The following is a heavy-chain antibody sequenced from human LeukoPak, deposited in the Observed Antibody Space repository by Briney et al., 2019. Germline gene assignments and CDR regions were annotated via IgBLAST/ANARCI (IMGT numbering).Heavy chain of an antibody. CDR3: ARHLTGTTFDY. D-gene: IGHD1-7*01. Sequence: SETLSLTCTVSGGSISSYYWSWIRQPPGKGLEWIGYIYTSGSTNYNPSLKSRVTISVDTSKNQFSLKLSSVTAADTAVYYCARHLTGTTFDYWGQGTLVTVSS. CDR2: IYTSGST. J-gene: IGHJ4*02. CDR1: GGSISSYY. V-gene: IGHV4-4*09.